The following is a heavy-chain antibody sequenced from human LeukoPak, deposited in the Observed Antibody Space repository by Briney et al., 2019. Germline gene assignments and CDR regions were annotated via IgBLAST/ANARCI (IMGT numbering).Heavy chain of an antibody. CDR3: ARGHVPGSTRHWDF. CDR1: GFTFSSHW. J-gene: IGHJ4*02. CDR2: IRGDENEI. D-gene: IGHD3-10*01. Sequence: SGGSLRLSCEASGFTFSSHWMHWVRQVPGKGLVWVARIRGDENEIDYADSVKGRFTISRDNAKNTLYLQMSSLRVEDTAVYFCARGHVPGSTRHWDFWGQGTLVTVSS. V-gene: IGHV3-74*01.